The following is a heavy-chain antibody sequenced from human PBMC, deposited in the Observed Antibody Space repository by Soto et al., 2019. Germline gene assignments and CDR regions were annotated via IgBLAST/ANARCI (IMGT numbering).Heavy chain of an antibody. CDR3: ARVRRILLWFGYDY. Sequence: QVQLQQWGAGLLKPSETLSLTCAVYGGSFSGYYWSWIRQPPGKGLEWIGEINHSGSTNYNPSLKSRVTISVDTSKNQFSLKLSSVTAADTAVYYCARVRRILLWFGYDYWGQGTLVTVSS. J-gene: IGHJ4*02. CDR1: GGSFSGYY. CDR2: INHSGST. D-gene: IGHD3-10*01. V-gene: IGHV4-34*01.